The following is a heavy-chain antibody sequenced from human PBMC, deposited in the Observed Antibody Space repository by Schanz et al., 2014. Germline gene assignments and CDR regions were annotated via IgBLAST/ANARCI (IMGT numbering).Heavy chain of an antibody. CDR3: ARDRLECGAECYSVEVFEI. CDR2: IIPSLGLA. Sequence: QILLVQPGPEVKKPGASVTVSCKLSGGTFSSYTISWMRQAPGQGLEWMGKIIPSLGLAKYEQKFQDKVTITADTSTTTAYMELSGLRSEDTAVYYCARDRLECGAECYSVEVFEIWGQGTLVIVSS. D-gene: IGHD2-21*01. V-gene: IGHV1-69*08. J-gene: IGHJ4*02. CDR1: GGTFSSYT.